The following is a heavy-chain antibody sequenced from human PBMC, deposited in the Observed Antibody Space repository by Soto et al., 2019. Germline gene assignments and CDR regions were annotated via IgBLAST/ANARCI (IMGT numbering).Heavy chain of an antibody. CDR2: ISGSGGST. CDR1: GFTFSSYA. Sequence: LRLSCAASGFTFSSYAMSWVRQAPGKGLEWVSAISGSGGSTYYADSVKGRFTISRDNSKNTLYLQMNSLRAEDTAVYYCAKDLSVCGDIAIWGAFDIWGQGTMVTVSS. J-gene: IGHJ3*02. CDR3: AKDLSVCGDIAIWGAFDI. V-gene: IGHV3-23*01. D-gene: IGHD7-27*01.